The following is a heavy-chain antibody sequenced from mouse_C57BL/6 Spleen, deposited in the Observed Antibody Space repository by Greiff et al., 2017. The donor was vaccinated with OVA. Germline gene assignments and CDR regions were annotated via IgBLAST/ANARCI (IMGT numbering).Heavy chain of an antibody. CDR1: GYAFSSSW. V-gene: IGHV1-82*01. Sequence: QVQLQQSGPELVKPGASVKISCKASGYAFSSSWMNWVKQRPGKGLEWIGRIYPGDGDTNYNGKFKGKATLTADKSSSTAYMQLSSLTSEDAAVXFCANDYDSAWFAYWGQGTLVTVSA. D-gene: IGHD2-4*01. CDR3: ANDYDSAWFAY. CDR2: IYPGDGDT. J-gene: IGHJ3*01.